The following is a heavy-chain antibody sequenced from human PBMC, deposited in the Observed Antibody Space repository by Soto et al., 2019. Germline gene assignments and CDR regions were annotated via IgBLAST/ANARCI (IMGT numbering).Heavy chain of an antibody. Sequence: QVQLQESGPGLVKPSQTLSLTCNVSGGSISSAPPYWTGFPQHPGEGLEWIGHIYFTGATYSNPSLRSRLTMSVDTSKNQFSLKLTSVTAADTATYYCASIPRRGYSYGIDYWGQGTLVTVSS. CDR3: ASIPRRGYSYGIDY. CDR1: GGSISSAPPY. J-gene: IGHJ4*02. D-gene: IGHD2-21*02. V-gene: IGHV4-31*03. CDR2: IYFTGAT.